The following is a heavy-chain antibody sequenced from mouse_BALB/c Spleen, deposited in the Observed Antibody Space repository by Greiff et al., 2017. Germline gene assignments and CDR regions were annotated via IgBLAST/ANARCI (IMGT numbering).Heavy chain of an antibody. CDR2: INPYNDGT. J-gene: IGHJ4*01. Sequence: VQLQQSGPELVKPGASVKMSCKASGYTFTSYVMHWVKQKPGQGLEWIGYINPYNDGTKYNEKFKGKATLTSDKSSSTAYMELSSLTSEDSAVYYCARGHGNYDYYAMDYWGQGTSVTVSS. CDR3: ARGHGNYDYYAMDY. V-gene: IGHV1-14*01. D-gene: IGHD2-1*01. CDR1: GYTFTSYV.